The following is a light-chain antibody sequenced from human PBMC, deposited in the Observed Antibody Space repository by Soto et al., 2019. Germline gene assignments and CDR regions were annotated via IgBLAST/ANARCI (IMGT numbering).Light chain of an antibody. V-gene: IGKV3-15*01. CDR2: DAS. Sequence: TQSPATLSLSPWERVTLSCRASQTISNTVAWYQRKPGQAPRLLIYDASTRATGVPARFSGSGSGTDFTLTISSLQSEDFAVYYCQHYNYWPYTFGQRTKVDIK. CDR1: QTISNT. CDR3: QHYNYWPYT. J-gene: IGKJ2*01.